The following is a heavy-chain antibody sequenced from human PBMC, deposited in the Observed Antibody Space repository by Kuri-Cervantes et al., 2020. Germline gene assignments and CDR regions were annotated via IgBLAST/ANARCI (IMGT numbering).Heavy chain of an antibody. D-gene: IGHD6-13*01. V-gene: IGHV3-48*04. CDR2: ISSSGSTI. CDR3: AKDTDIAAAGPSFDY. CDR1: GFTFSSYW. Sequence: GGSLRLSCAASGFTFSSYWMSWVRQAPGKGLEWVSYISSSGSTIYYADSVKGRFTIPRDNAKNSLYLQMNSLRAEDTALYYCAKDTDIAAAGPSFDYWGQGTLVTVSS. J-gene: IGHJ4*02.